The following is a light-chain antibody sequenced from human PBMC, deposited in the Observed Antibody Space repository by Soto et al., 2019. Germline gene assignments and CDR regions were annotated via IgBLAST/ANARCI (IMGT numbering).Light chain of an antibody. CDR3: IQYHSYPVT. Sequence: DIQITQSPSSLYAYVGHRVTITFPASQGISNWLAWYQQKPEKAPKSLIYTASTLQSGVPSRFSGSGSGTDSTLTISSLQTEDFATYYCIQYHSYPVTFGAGTKVDIK. CDR1: QGISNW. V-gene: IGKV1D-16*01. CDR2: TAS. J-gene: IGKJ4*01.